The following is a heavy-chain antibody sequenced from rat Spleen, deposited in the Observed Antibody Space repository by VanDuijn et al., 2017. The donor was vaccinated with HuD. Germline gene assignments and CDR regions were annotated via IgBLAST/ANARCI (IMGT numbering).Heavy chain of an antibody. CDR1: GFTFSSYW. Sequence: EVQLVESGGGLVQPGSSLKVSCVASGFTFSSYWMYWVRQAPGKGLEWVSSINHDGGSTYYPDSVKGRFTISRDNAKSTLYLQMNSLRSEDTATYYCAVSGYGYWGQGIMVTVSS. J-gene: IGHJ2*01. CDR2: INHDGGST. CDR3: AVSGYGY. D-gene: IGHD4-3*01. V-gene: IGHV5-58*01.